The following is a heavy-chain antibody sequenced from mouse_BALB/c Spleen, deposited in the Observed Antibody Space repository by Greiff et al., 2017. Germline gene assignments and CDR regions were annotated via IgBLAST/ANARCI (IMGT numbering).Heavy chain of an antibody. CDR2: ISSGSSTI. CDR1: GFTFSSFG. Sequence: EVQLVESGGGLVQPGGSRKLSCAASGFTFSSFGMHWVRQAPEKGLEWVAYISSGSSTIYYADTVKGRFTISRDNPKNTLFLQMTSLRSEDTAMYYCARGLLLYYYAMDYWGQGTSVTVSS. J-gene: IGHJ4*01. V-gene: IGHV5-17*02. D-gene: IGHD2-3*01. CDR3: ARGLLLYYYAMDY.